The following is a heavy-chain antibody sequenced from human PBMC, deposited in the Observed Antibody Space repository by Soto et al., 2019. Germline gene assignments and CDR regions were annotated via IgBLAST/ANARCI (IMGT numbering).Heavy chain of an antibody. CDR1: GFIFENFG. CDR3: AKNQGVELVPLATVDWFDP. J-gene: IGHJ5*02. CDR2: ISGSGFNK. Sequence: PGGSLRLSCAASGFIFENFGMSWVRQAPGKGLQWISSISGSGFNKYYADSVKGRFTISRDNSKSTVYLELNNLSAEDTAVYYCAKNQGVELVPLATVDWFDPWGQGSVVT. D-gene: IGHD1-26*01. V-gene: IGHV3-23*01.